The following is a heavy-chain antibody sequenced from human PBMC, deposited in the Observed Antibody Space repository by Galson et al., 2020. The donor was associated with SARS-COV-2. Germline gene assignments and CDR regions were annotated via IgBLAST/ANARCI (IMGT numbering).Heavy chain of an antibody. V-gene: IGHV3-30*03. CDR2: RSYDGLNA. CDR1: GFTFTTYP. Sequence: GESLKISCVASGFTFTTYPMHWVRQAPGKGLEWVAVRSYDGLNAQYADSVKARFTISRENSQNTVYLQMNSLRVEDTALYYCARDSSGEGYYYGMDVWGQGTTVTVSS. D-gene: IGHD7-27*01. J-gene: IGHJ6*02. CDR3: ARDSSGEGYYYGMDV.